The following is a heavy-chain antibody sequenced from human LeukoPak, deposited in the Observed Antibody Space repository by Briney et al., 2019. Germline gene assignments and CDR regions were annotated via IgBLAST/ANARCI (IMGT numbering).Heavy chain of an antibody. CDR2: ISYDGSNK. J-gene: IGHJ4*02. CDR1: GFTFSSYA. D-gene: IGHD5-24*01. CDR3: ARDLEMATLDY. Sequence: GGSLRLSCAASGFTFSSYAMHWVRQAPGKGLEWVAVISYDGSNKYHADSVKGRFTISRDNSKNTLYLQMNSLRAEDTAVYYCARDLEMATLDYWGQGTLVTVSS. V-gene: IGHV3-30*04.